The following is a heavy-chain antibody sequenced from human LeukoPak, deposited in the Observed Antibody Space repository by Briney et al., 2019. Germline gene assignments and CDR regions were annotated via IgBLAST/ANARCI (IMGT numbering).Heavy chain of an antibody. V-gene: IGHV3-7*04. CDR3: VRGDWYFES. CDR2: VNRDGTEK. Sequence: GGSLRLSCVTSGFSFSDSRMTWVRQAPGKGLQWVANVNRDGTEKHFLDSVEGRFTISRDNAKKSLYLQMSSLRPQDTAVYFCVRGDWYFESWGQGTLVTVSS. D-gene: IGHD2-21*01. J-gene: IGHJ4*02. CDR1: GFSFSDSR.